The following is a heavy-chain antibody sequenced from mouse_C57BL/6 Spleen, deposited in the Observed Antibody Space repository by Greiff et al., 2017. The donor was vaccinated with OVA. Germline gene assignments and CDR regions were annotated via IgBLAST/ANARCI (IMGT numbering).Heavy chain of an antibody. CDR1: GFTFSDYG. CDR3: ATSYYGYDDWFAY. Sequence: EVNVVESGGGLVKPGGSLKLSCAASGFTFSDYGMHWVRQAPEKGLEWVAYISSGSSTIYYADTVKGRFTISRDNAKNTLFLQMTSLRSEDTAMYYCATSYYGYDDWFAYWGQGTLVTVSA. CDR2: ISSGSSTI. J-gene: IGHJ3*01. V-gene: IGHV5-17*01. D-gene: IGHD2-2*01.